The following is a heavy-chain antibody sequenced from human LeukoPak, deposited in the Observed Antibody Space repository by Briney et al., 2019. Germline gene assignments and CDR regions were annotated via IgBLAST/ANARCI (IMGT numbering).Heavy chain of an antibody. D-gene: IGHD6-13*01. CDR1: GFTVSSNY. CDR3: ARGTNPSSSWYCWQRAFDI. J-gene: IGHJ3*02. CDR2: IYSGGST. Sequence: GGSLRLSCAASGFTVSSNYMSRVRQAPGKGLEWVSVIYSGGSTYYADSVKGRFTISRDNAKNSLYLQMNSLRAEDTAVYYCARGTNPSSSWYCWQRAFDIWGQGTMVTVSS. V-gene: IGHV3-53*01.